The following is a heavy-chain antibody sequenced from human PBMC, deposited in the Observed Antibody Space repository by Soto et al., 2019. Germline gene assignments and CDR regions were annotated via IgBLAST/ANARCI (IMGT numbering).Heavy chain of an antibody. Sequence: KPSETLSLTCTVSGGSISSYYWSWIRQPPGKGLEWIGYIYYSGSTNYNPSLKSRVTISVDTSKNQFSLKLSSVTAADTAVYYCARESRGGVTLRYYFDYWGQGTLVTVSS. CDR1: GGSISSYY. V-gene: IGHV4-59*01. CDR3: ARESRGGVTLRYYFDY. D-gene: IGHD3-16*01. J-gene: IGHJ4*02. CDR2: IYYSGST.